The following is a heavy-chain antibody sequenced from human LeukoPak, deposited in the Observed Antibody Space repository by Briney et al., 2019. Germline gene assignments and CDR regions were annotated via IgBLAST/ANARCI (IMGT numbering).Heavy chain of an antibody. V-gene: IGHV3-48*04. Sequence: PGGSLRLSCAASRFTFSSSHMNWVRQAPGKGLEWVSFISTSGDTIYYADSVKGRFTISRDNAKNSLYLQMNSLRAEDTAVYYCARWDAFDIWGQGTMVTVSS. J-gene: IGHJ3*02. CDR3: ARWDAFDI. CDR2: ISTSGDTI. CDR1: RFTFSSSH.